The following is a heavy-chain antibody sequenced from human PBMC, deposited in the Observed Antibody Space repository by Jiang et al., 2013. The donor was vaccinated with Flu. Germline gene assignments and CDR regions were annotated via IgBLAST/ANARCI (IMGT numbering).Heavy chain of an antibody. CDR1: GYTFTSYG. V-gene: IGHV1-18*01. CDR2: ISAFNGNT. D-gene: IGHD3-22*01. Sequence: GAEVKKPGASVKVSCKASGYTFTSYGISWVRQAPGQGLEWMGWISAFNGNTNYAQKLQGRVTLTTDKSTNTAYMELRSLRSDDTAVYYCVRDIYDSSGYYYDDAFDIWGQGTMVTVSS. CDR3: VRDIYDSSGYYYDDAFDI. J-gene: IGHJ3*02.